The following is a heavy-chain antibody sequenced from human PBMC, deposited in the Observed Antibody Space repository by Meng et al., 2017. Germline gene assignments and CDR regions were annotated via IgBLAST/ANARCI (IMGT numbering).Heavy chain of an antibody. CDR2: IKPDGTMT. CDR3: ARSDWFDP. J-gene: IGHJ5*02. CDR1: GFTFRNYW. Sequence: VQLVESGGGLVKSGGSLRLPCTASGFTFRNYWMPWVRQAPGKGLVWVSRIKPDGTMTVYADSVKGRFTISRDNAKNTLYLQMNSLRSDDTAVYYCARSDWFDPWGQGTVVTVSS. V-gene: IGHV3-74*01.